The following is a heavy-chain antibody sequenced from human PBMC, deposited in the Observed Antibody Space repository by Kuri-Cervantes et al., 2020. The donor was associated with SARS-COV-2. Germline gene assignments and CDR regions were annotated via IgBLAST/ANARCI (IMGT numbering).Heavy chain of an antibody. CDR2: IWYDGSNK. V-gene: IGHV3-33*01. CDR1: GFTFSSYG. Sequence: GGSLRLSCAASGFTFSSYGMHWVRQAPGKGLEWVAVIWYDGSNKYYADSVKGRFTISRDNSKNTLYLQMNSLRAEDTAVYYCARDRGYSGSTAPYYYYYGMDVWGQGTTVTVSS. CDR3: ARDRGYSGSTAPYYYYYGMDV. J-gene: IGHJ6*02. D-gene: IGHD5-12*01.